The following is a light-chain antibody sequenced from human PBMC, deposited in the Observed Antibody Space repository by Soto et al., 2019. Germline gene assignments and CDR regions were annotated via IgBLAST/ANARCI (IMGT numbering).Light chain of an antibody. CDR1: QSVSSSY. V-gene: IGKV3D-20*02. CDR3: QQCYNWPQWT. CDR2: GAS. J-gene: IGKJ1*01. Sequence: EIVLTQSPGTLSLSPGERATLSCRASQSVSSSYLAWYQQKPGQAPRLLIYGASSRATGIPARFSGSGSGTDFTLTISSLEPEDFALYYCQQCYNWPQWTFGQGTKVDIK.